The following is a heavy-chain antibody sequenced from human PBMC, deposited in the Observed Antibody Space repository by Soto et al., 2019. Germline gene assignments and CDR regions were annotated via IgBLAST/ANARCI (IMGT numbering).Heavy chain of an antibody. D-gene: IGHD1-26*01. Sequence: EVQLVESGGALVQPGGSLRLSCAASGFTFSNYWMHWVRQAPGKGLVWISRMNSDGSNTVYADAVKGRFTISRDNAKNXXXXXXXXXXXXXXXXXXXXXSXGXXXNGPTTYWGQGTLVTVSS. CDR2: MNSDGSNT. CDR3: XXSXGXXXNGPTTY. CDR1: GFTFSNYW. J-gene: IGHJ4*02. V-gene: IGHV3-74*01.